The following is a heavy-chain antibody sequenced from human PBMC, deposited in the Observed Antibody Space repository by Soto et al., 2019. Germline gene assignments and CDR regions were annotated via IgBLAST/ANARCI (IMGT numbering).Heavy chain of an antibody. Sequence: NPSETLSLTCTVSGGSISSYYWSWIRQPPGKGQEWIGYIYYSGSTNYNPSLKSRVTISVDTSKNQFSLKLSSVTAADTAVYYCARATRGFYDILTGYYNGWFDPWGQGTLVTVSS. CDR1: GGSISSYY. CDR3: ARATRGFYDILTGYYNGWFDP. CDR2: IYYSGST. J-gene: IGHJ5*02. D-gene: IGHD3-9*01. V-gene: IGHV4-59*01.